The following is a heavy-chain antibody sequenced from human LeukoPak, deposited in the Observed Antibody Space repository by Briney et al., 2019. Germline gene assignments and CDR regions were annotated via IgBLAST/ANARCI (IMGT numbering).Heavy chain of an antibody. V-gene: IGHV3-23*01. CDR3: AKDISIAAIKPYYFDY. D-gene: IGHD6-6*01. CDR1: GFTFSSYA. Sequence: GGSLRLSCAASGFTFSSYAMSWVRQAPGKGLEWVSAISGSGGSTYYADSVKGRFTIPRDNSKNTLYLQMNSLRAEDTAFYYCAKDISIAAIKPYYFDYWGQGILVTVSS. J-gene: IGHJ4*02. CDR2: ISGSGGST.